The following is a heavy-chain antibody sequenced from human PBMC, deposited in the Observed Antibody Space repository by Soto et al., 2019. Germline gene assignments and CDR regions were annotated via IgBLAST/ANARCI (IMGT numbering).Heavy chain of an antibody. D-gene: IGHD6-13*01. V-gene: IGHV3-53*01. Sequence: PGGSLRLSCAASGFTVSTNYMSWVRQSPGKGLEWVSVIYSGGSTYYADSVKGRFTISRDNSKNTLYLQMNSLRAEDTAVYYCARASIAAAGYYFDYWGHGTLVTVSS. CDR1: GFTVSTNY. J-gene: IGHJ4*01. CDR2: IYSGGST. CDR3: ARASIAAAGYYFDY.